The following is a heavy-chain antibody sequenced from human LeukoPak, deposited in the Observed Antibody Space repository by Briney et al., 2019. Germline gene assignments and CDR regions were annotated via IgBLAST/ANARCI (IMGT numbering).Heavy chain of an antibody. CDR2: INHSGST. V-gene: IGHV4-34*01. CDR3: ARILDYGDYRQPIDY. D-gene: IGHD4-17*01. CDR1: GDSFSGYY. J-gene: IGHJ4*02. Sequence: QPSETLSLTCAVYGDSFSGYYWSWIPQPPGRGLEWIGEINHSGSTNYNPSLKSRVTISVDTSKNQFSLKLSSVTAADTAVYYCARILDYGDYRQPIDYWGQGTLVTVSS.